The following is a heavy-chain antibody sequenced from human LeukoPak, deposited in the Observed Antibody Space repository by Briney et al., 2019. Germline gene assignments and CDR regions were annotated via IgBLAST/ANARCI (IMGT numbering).Heavy chain of an antibody. CDR3: ASMLPATAIHFDY. V-gene: IGHV4-34*01. Sequence: SETLSLTCAVNGGSFSGYYWSWISQPPGKGLEWIGEINHSGSTNYNPSLKSRVTISVDTSKNQFSLKLSSVTAADTAVYYCASMLPATAIHFDYWGQGTLVTVSS. CDR1: GGSFSGYY. J-gene: IGHJ4*02. D-gene: IGHD2-2*02. CDR2: INHSGST.